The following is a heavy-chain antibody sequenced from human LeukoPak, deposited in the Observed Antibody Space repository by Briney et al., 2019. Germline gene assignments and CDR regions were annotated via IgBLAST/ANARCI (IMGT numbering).Heavy chain of an antibody. V-gene: IGHV3-64*01. CDR2: ISSDGNST. Sequence: GGSLRLSCAASGFTFSSYAMHWVRQAPGKGLEYVSAISSDGNSTYYASSVKGRFTVSRDNSKNTLYLHMGSLRAEDMAVYYCATIGLPWGRGTLVTVSS. D-gene: IGHD1-26*01. CDR3: ATIGLP. CDR1: GFTFSSYA. J-gene: IGHJ5*02.